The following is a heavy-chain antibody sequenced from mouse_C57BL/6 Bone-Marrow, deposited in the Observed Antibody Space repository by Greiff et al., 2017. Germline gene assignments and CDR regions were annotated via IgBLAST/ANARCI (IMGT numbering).Heavy chain of an antibody. Sequence: QVQLQQSGAELVRPGASVKMSCKASGYTFTSYNMHWVKQTPRQGLEWIGAIYPGNGDTSYNQKFKGKATLTVDKSSSTAYMQLSSLTSEDSAVYFCASSYYSNWGYYFDYWGQGTTLTVSS. CDR2: IYPGNGDT. J-gene: IGHJ2*01. D-gene: IGHD2-5*01. CDR3: ASSYYSNWGYYFDY. CDR1: GYTFTSYN. V-gene: IGHV1-12*01.